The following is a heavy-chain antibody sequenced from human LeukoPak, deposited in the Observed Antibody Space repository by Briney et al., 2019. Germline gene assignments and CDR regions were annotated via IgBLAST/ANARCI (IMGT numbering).Heavy chain of an antibody. CDR3: ARGPVVPAAIRKNWFDP. J-gene: IGHJ5*02. Sequence: ASVKVSCKASGYTFTSYYMHWVRQAPGQGLEWMGIINPSGGSTSYAQKFQGRVTMTRDTSTSTVYMELSSLRSEDTAVYYCARGPVVPAAIRKNWFDPWGQGTLVTVSS. V-gene: IGHV1-46*01. CDR2: INPSGGST. CDR1: GYTFTSYY. D-gene: IGHD2-2*02.